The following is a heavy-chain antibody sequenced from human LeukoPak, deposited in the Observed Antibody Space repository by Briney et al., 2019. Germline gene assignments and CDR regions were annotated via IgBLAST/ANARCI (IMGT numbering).Heavy chain of an antibody. J-gene: IGHJ4*02. CDR2: ISSSSSYI. Sequence: PGGSLRLSCAASGFTFSSYSVNWVRQAPGKGLEWVSSISSSSSYIYYADSVKGRFTISRDNAKNSLYLQMDSLRAEDTAVYYCARVVGFYFDYWGQGTLVTVSS. CDR1: GFTFSSYS. CDR3: ARVVGFYFDY. V-gene: IGHV3-21*01.